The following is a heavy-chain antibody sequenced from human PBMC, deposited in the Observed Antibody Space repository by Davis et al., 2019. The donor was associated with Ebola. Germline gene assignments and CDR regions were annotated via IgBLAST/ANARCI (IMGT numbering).Heavy chain of an antibody. D-gene: IGHD2-15*01. CDR2: TIPIFGTA. CDR3: ARDPYRVVAAKGFDP. CDR1: VYTHTSYG. J-gene: IGHJ5*02. Sequence: SSVPVSCLASVYTHTSYGISWVRQAPGQRLEWMGGTIPIFGTANYAQKFQGRVTITADKSTSTAYMELSSLRSEDTAVYYCARDPYRVVAAKGFDPWGQGTLVTVSS. V-gene: IGHV1-69*06.